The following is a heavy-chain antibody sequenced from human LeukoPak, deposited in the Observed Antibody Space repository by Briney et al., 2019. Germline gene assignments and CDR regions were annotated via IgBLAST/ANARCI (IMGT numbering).Heavy chain of an antibody. D-gene: IGHD2-2*01. CDR3: AKTSRPAAMFIDFDY. V-gene: IGHV3-23*01. J-gene: IGHJ4*02. CDR2: ISSSGGST. Sequence: GGSLRLSCTASGFTFSNYVMGWVRQAPGKGLEWVSDISSSGGSTFYADSVKGRFTISRDNSKNTLYLQMNSLRAEDTAVYYCAKTSRPAAMFIDFDYWGQGTLVTVSS. CDR1: GFTFSNYV.